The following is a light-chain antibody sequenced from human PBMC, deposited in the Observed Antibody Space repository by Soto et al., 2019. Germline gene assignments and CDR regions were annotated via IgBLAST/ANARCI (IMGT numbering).Light chain of an antibody. CDR1: QSVLYSSNNRNY. CDR3: QQYYNTPLT. J-gene: IGKJ4*01. V-gene: IGKV4-1*01. CDR2: WAS. Sequence: DIVMTQFPDSLAVSLGERVTINCKSSQSVLYSSNNRNYLAWFQQKPGQPPKLLIYWASTRESGVPDRFSGSGSVTDFTLTISGLQAEDVAVYYCQQYYNTPLTFGGGTKVDIK.